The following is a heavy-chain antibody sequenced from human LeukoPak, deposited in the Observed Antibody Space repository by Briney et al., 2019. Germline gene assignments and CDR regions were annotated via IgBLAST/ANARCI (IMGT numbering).Heavy chain of an antibody. CDR3: ARAGITGTSSGAFDI. J-gene: IGHJ3*02. V-gene: IGHV3-7*04. D-gene: IGHD1-7*01. Sequence: GGSLRLSCAASGFTFSSYWMSWVRQAPGKGLEWVANIKQDGSEKYYVDSVKSRFTISRDNARNSLYLQMNSLRAEDTAVYYCARAGITGTSSGAFDIWGQGTMVTVSS. CDR2: IKQDGSEK. CDR1: GFTFSSYW.